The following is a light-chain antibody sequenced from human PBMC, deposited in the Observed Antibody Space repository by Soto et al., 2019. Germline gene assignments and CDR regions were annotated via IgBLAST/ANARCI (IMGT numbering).Light chain of an antibody. V-gene: IGKV1-27*01. CDR2: AAS. CDR1: QTISNW. CDR3: QKYNGAPLT. Sequence: DIQMTQSPSTLSASVGDRVTITCRASQTISNWLAWYQQKPGKVPKLLIYAASTLQSGVPSRFSGSGSGTDFTLTISSLQPEDVATYYCQKYNGAPLTFGGGTKVEIK. J-gene: IGKJ4*01.